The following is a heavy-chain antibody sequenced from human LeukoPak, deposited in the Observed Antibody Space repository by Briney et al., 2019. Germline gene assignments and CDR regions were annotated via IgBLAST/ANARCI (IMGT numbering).Heavy chain of an antibody. CDR2: VIPLSGTA. CDR1: GGTFISYA. J-gene: IGHJ4*02. V-gene: IGHV1-69*13. D-gene: IGHD6-19*01. Sequence: GASVKVSCKASGGTFISYAFNWVRQAPGQGLEWMGGVIPLSGTANYAQKFQGRVTITADESTGTAYMELSSLRSEDTAVYYCARDFSSGLYFFDYWGQGTLVTVSS. CDR3: ARDFSSGLYFFDY.